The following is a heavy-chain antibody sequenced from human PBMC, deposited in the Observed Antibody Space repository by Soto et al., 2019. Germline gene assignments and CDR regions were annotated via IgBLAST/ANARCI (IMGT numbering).Heavy chain of an antibody. Sequence: GGSLRLSCAASGFTFSSYSMNWVRQAPGKGLEWVSSISSSSSYIYYADSVKGRFTISRDNAKNSLYLQMNSLRAEDTAVYYCAYQTAIFGYFDYWGQGTLVTVSS. CDR3: AYQTAIFGYFDY. V-gene: IGHV3-21*01. CDR2: ISSSSSYI. CDR1: GFTFSSYS. D-gene: IGHD5-18*01. J-gene: IGHJ4*02.